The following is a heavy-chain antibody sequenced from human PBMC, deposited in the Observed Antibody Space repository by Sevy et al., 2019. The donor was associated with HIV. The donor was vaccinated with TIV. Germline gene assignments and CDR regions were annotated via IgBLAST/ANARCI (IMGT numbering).Heavy chain of an antibody. V-gene: IGHV3-53*01. CDR3: ARGSTYYYDDSGYLTRGDAFDI. CDR2: IYTGGST. J-gene: IGHJ3*02. D-gene: IGHD3-22*01. Sequence: GGSLRLSCAASGFTVSSNYMTWVRQAPGKGLEWVSVIYTGGSTYYAESVKGRFTISRDNSKNTVYLRMNSLRAEDTAVYYCARGSTYYYDDSGYLTRGDAFDIWGQGTMVTVSS. CDR1: GFTVSSNY.